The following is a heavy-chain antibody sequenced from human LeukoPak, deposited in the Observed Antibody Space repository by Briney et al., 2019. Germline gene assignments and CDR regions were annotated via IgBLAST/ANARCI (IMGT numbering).Heavy chain of an antibody. CDR3: AKELDTMFFDY. V-gene: IGHV3-23*01. Sequence: GGSLRLSCAASGFTFSSYAMTWVRKAPGKGLERVSTISGSGGSTYYADSVKGRFTISRDSGRKSVYLQMNSLTTDDTAFYFCAKELDTMFFDYWGQGALVTVSS. CDR2: ISGSGGST. CDR1: GFTFSSYA. D-gene: IGHD3-10*02. J-gene: IGHJ4*02.